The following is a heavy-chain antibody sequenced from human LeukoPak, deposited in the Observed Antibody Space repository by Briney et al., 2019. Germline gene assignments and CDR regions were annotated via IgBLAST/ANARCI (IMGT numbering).Heavy chain of an antibody. J-gene: IGHJ4*02. Sequence: GASVKVSCKASGYTFTGYYMHWVRQAPGQGLEWMGWINPNSGGTNYAQKFQGRVTMTRDTSISTAYMELSRLRSDDTAVYYCARVRIVVVPAASYFDYWGQGTLVTVSS. CDR2: INPNSGGT. V-gene: IGHV1-2*02. D-gene: IGHD2-2*01. CDR3: ARVRIVVVPAASYFDY. CDR1: GYTFTGYY.